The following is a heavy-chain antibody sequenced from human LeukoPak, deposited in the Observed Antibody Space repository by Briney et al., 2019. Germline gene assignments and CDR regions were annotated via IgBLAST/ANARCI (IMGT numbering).Heavy chain of an antibody. CDR1: GFTFSSYG. D-gene: IGHD1-26*01. CDR2: IQYDGSNK. J-gene: IGHJ4*02. CDR3: ARGGGSYLNHFDY. Sequence: GGSLRLSCAASGFTFSSYGMHWVRQAPGKGLEWVTFIQYDGSNKYYADSVKGRFTISRDNSKNTLYLQMNSLRADDTAVYYCARGGGSYLNHFDYWGQGTLVTVSS. V-gene: IGHV3-30*02.